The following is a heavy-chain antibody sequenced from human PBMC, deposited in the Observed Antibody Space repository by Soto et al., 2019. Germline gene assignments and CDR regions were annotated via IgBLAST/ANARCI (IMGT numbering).Heavy chain of an antibody. CDR2: INPNSGGT. Sequence: ASVKVSCKSSGYTFTGYFLHWVRQAPGQGLEWMGWINPNSGGTNYAQKFQDWVTMTRDTSINTAYMELSRLKSDDTAVYYCARVIPATDAFDIWGQGTMVTVS. CDR1: GYTFTGYF. D-gene: IGHD3-16*02. J-gene: IGHJ3*02. CDR3: ARVIPATDAFDI. V-gene: IGHV1-2*04.